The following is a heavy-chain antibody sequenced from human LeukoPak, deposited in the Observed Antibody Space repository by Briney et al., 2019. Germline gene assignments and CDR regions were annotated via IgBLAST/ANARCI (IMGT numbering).Heavy chain of an antibody. Sequence: GGSLRLSCTASGFTVSSNYMSWVRQAPGKGLEWVSVIYSGGSTYYADSVKGRFTISRDNSKNTLYLQMNSLRAEDTAVYYCAKGSATSRPYYFDFWGQGALVTVSS. V-gene: IGHV3-53*01. CDR1: GFTVSSNY. CDR3: AKGSATSRPYYFDF. CDR2: IYSGGST. D-gene: IGHD2-2*01. J-gene: IGHJ4*02.